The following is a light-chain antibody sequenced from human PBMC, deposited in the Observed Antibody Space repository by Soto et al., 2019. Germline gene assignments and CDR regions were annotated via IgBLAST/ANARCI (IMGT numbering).Light chain of an antibody. Sequence: QSVLTPPASVFGSPGQSITISCTGTSSDVGGYNYVSWYQHHPGKAPKLLIYDVSNRPSGVSNRFSGSKSDNTASLTISGLQPEDEADYYCSSYTTSNTRQIVFGTGTKVTVL. CDR3: SSYTTSNTRQIV. CDR2: DVS. V-gene: IGLV2-14*03. J-gene: IGLJ1*01. CDR1: SSDVGGYNY.